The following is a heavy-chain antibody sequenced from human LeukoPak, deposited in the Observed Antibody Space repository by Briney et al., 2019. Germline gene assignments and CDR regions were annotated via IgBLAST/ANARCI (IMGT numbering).Heavy chain of an antibody. V-gene: IGHV3-43*01. Sequence: GSLRLSCAASGFTFDDYTMHWVRQAPGKGLEWVSLISWDGGSTYYADSVKGRFTISRDNSKNSLYLQMNSLRTEDTALYYCAKGVRGASYYFDYWGQGTLVTVSS. D-gene: IGHD3-10*02. CDR2: ISWDGGST. J-gene: IGHJ4*02. CDR3: AKGVRGASYYFDY. CDR1: GFTFDDYT.